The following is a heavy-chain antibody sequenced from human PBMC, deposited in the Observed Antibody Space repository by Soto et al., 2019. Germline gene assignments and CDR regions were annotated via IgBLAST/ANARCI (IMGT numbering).Heavy chain of an antibody. Sequence: WESLKIPCKGSGYTFTSSWITWERQTPGKGLERMGRIDPGDSYTNYSPSFQGHVTISADKSISTAYLQWSSLKASDTAMYYCARAYTGTGQTFDYWRRGTLVTESS. V-gene: IGHV5-10-1*01. J-gene: IGHJ4*02. CDR1: GYTFTSSW. CDR2: IDPGDSYT. CDR3: ARAYTGTGQTFDY. D-gene: IGHD2-2*02.